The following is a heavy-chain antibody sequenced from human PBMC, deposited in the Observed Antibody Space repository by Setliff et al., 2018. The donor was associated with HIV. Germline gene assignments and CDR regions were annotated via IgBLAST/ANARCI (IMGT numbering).Heavy chain of an antibody. CDR3: AKNGQLLWFGELSYGYYYYMDV. D-gene: IGHD3-10*01. J-gene: IGHJ6*03. CDR1: GFTFSDYA. V-gene: IGHV3-23*01. CDR2: ISGSGRGT. Sequence: PGGSLRLSCAASGFTFSDYAMSWVHQAPGKGLEWVSAISGSGRGTYYADSVKGRFTISRDNSKNTLYLQMNSLRAEDTAVYYCAKNGQLLWFGELSYGYYYYMDVWGKGTTVTVSS.